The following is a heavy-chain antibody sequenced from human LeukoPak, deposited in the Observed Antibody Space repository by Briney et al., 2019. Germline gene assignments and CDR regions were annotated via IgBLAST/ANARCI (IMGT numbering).Heavy chain of an antibody. V-gene: IGHV1-8*01. J-gene: IGHJ4*02. CDR1: GYTFTSYD. CDR3: ARALSSSSTPDYDY. D-gene: IGHD6-6*01. Sequence: ASVKVSCKASGYTFTSYDIIWVRQATGQGLEWMGWMNPNSGNTGYAQKFQGRVTMTRNTSISTAYMELSSLRSEDTAVYYCARALSSSSTPDYDYWGQGTLVTVSS. CDR2: MNPNSGNT.